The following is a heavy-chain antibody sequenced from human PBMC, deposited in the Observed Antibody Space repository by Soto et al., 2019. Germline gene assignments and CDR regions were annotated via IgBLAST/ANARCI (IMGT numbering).Heavy chain of an antibody. V-gene: IGHV3-23*01. Sequence: LRLSCAASGFTFSSYAMSWVRQAPGKGLEWVSSISGSGGGTYYADSVKGRFTFSRDNSKNTLYLQMNSLRAEDTAVYYCAKFGMATTKRSPPYYIDYWGQGALVTVSS. CDR2: ISGSGGGT. D-gene: IGHD1-1*01. CDR1: GFTFSSYA. J-gene: IGHJ4*02. CDR3: AKFGMATTKRSPPYYIDY.